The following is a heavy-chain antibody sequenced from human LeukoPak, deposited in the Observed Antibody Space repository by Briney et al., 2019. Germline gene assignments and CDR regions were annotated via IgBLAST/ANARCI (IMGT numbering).Heavy chain of an antibody. CDR1: GGSVSSGSYY. V-gene: IGHV4-61*01. J-gene: IGHJ4*02. CDR3: ARDLSLDY. CDR2: IYYSGST. Sequence: SESLSLTCTVSGGSVSSGSYYWSWIRQPPGKGLEWIGYIYYSGSTNYNPSLKSRVTISVDTSKNQFSLKLSSVTAADTAVYYCARDLSLDYWGQGTLVTVSS.